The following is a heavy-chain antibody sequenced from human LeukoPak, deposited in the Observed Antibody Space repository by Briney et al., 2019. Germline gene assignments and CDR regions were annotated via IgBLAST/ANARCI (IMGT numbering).Heavy chain of an antibody. Sequence: PSETPSLTCTVSGGSISSYYWSWIRQPAGKGLEWIGRIYTSGSTNYNPSLKSRVTMSVDTSKNQFSLKLSSVTAADTAVYYCARVADTYYDFWSGSPLFWFDPWGQGTLVTVSS. CDR2: IYTSGST. V-gene: IGHV4-4*07. CDR1: GGSISSYY. J-gene: IGHJ5*02. D-gene: IGHD3-3*01. CDR3: ARVADTYYDFWSGSPLFWFDP.